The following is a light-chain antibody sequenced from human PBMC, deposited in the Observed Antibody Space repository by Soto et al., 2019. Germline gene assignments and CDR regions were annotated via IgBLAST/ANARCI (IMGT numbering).Light chain of an antibody. J-gene: IGKJ2*01. CDR2: AAS. CDR3: QQSYNTPYT. V-gene: IGKV1-39*01. CDR1: QNISSY. Sequence: DIQMTQSPSSLSASVGDRVTITCRASQNISSYLNWYQQRPGKAPKLLIYAASSLQSGVPSRFSGSGSGTDFTLTISGLQREDFATYYCQQSYNTPYTFGQGTKLEIK.